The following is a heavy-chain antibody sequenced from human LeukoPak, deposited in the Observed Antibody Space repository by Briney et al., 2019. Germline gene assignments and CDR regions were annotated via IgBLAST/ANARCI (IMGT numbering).Heavy chain of an antibody. Sequence: PSETLSLTCAVSGGSFSGFRWHWICQPPGKGPEWIGEINHSGGTTYNPSLKSRVTISVDTSKIQFSLNLTSVTAADTAVYYCALELVVPAALERLNAFDIWGHGTMVTVSS. CDR1: GGSFSGFR. V-gene: IGHV4-34*01. CDR3: ALELVVPAALERLNAFDI. J-gene: IGHJ3*02. CDR2: INHSGGT. D-gene: IGHD2-2*01.